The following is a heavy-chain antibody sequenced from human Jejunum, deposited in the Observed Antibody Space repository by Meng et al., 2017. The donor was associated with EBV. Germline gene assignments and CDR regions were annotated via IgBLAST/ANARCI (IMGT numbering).Heavy chain of an antibody. J-gene: IGHJ5*02. CDR3: ATSMSGYSYGYS. Sequence: VQGKESGPRLVQPSGTLSLTCAVSGASISSSHWWSWVRQAPGEGLEWIGEIYYTGRTNYNPSLKSRVSMSIDKSKNQFSLNLNSVTVADTAVYYCATSMSGYSYGYSWGQGTLVTVSS. V-gene: IGHV4-4*02. CDR2: IYYTGRT. D-gene: IGHD5-12*01. CDR1: GASISSSHW.